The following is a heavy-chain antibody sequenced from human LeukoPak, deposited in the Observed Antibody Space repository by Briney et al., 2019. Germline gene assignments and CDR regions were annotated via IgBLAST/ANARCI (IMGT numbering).Heavy chain of an antibody. J-gene: IGHJ3*02. Sequence: ASVKVSCKASGYTFTGYYMHWVRQAPGQGLERVGRINPNSGGTNYAQKFQGRVTMTRDTSISTAYMELSRLRSDDTAVYYCARDNRAVIAAAADAFDIWGQGTMVTVSS. CDR2: INPNSGGT. D-gene: IGHD6-13*01. CDR3: ARDNRAVIAAAADAFDI. CDR1: GYTFTGYY. V-gene: IGHV1-2*06.